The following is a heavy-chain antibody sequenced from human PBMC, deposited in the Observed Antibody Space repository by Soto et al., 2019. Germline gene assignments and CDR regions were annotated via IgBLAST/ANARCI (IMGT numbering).Heavy chain of an antibody. V-gene: IGHV3-30*09. CDR2: IPKEGVSE. CDR3: ASEGEGQGVFDI. CDR1: GYTFSSHE. J-gene: IGHJ3*02. D-gene: IGHD3-10*01. Sequence: QERLVESGGGVVQPGTSLRLSCAASGYTFSSHEMHWVRQAPGKGLEWVAVIPKEGVSEYYAGSVRGRFVISRDNSKNELYLQMNSPRPEDTALYYCASEGEGQGVFDIWGQGTVVTVSS.